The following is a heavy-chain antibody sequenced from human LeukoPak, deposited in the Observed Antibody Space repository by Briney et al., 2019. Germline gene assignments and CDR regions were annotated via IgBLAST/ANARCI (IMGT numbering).Heavy chain of an antibody. CDR1: GYIFTDYY. V-gene: IGHV1-8*03. Sequence: ASVKVSCKASGYIFTDYYMHWVRQATGQGLEWMGWMNPNSGNTGYAQKFQGRVTITRNTSISTAYMELSSLRSEDTAVYYCARVEDYYYYYMDVWGKGTTVTVSS. CDR2: MNPNSGNT. D-gene: IGHD1-1*01. CDR3: ARVEDYYYYYMDV. J-gene: IGHJ6*03.